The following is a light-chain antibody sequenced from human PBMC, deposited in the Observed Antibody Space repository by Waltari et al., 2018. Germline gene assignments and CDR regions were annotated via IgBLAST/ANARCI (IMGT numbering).Light chain of an antibody. V-gene: IGKV2-28*01. Sequence: QSPLSLPVTPGEPASISCRSSQSLLHSNGNTYVEWFLQKPGQSPQLLIYLTSRRASGVPDRFIGSGSGTDFTLKISRVEAEDVGIYYCMQDLQTPWTFGQGTRVEIK. J-gene: IGKJ1*01. CDR3: MQDLQTPWT. CDR2: LTS. CDR1: QSLLHSNGNTY.